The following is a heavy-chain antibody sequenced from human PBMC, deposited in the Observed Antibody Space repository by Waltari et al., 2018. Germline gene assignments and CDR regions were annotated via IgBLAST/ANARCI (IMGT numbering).Heavy chain of an antibody. CDR1: GGTFNSFD. D-gene: IGHD6-6*01. CDR3: ATRIPSDHSGSFYYYGMDV. J-gene: IGHJ6*02. CDR2: IIPRFNTP. V-gene: IGHV1-69*13. Sequence: QLVQSGAEVKKPGSSVIVSCQASGGTFNSFDLGWVRQAPGQGLEWMEGIIPRFNTPTYARKFQGRLTVTADESTSTAYMELNSLRSEDSALYYCATRIPSDHSGSFYYYGMDVWGQGTTVTVSS.